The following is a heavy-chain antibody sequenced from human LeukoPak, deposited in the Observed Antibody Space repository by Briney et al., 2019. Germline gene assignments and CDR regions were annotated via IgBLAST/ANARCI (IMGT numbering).Heavy chain of an antibody. CDR2: ISSSGSTI. CDR1: GFTFSSYE. CDR3: AREDDSSGYYPH. D-gene: IGHD3-22*01. J-gene: IGHJ4*02. V-gene: IGHV3-48*03. Sequence: PGGSLRLSCAASGFTFSSYEMNWVRQAPGKGLEWVSYISSSGSTIYYAGSVKGRFTISGDNAKNSLYLQMNSLRAEDTAVYYCAREDDSSGYYPHWGQGTLVTVSS.